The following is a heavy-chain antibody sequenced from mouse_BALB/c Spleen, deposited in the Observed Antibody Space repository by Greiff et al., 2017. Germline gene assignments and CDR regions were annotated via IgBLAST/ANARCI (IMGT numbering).Heavy chain of an antibody. Sequence: VQLQQSGAELVRSGASVKLSCTASGFNIKDYYMHWVKQRPEQGLEWIGWIDPENGDTEYDPKFQGKATITADTSSNTAYLQLSSLTSEDTAVYYCAYGNLFAYWGQGTLVTVSA. D-gene: IGHD2-1*01. CDR1: GFNIKDYY. CDR2: IDPENGDT. V-gene: IGHV14-4*02. CDR3: AYGNLFAY. J-gene: IGHJ3*01.